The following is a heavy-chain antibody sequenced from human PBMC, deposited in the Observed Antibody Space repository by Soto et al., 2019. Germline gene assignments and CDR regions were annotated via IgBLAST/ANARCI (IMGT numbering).Heavy chain of an antibody. Sequence: GGSLRLSCAASGFNFGYCAMSWVRQAPGRRLEWVSGISGGGKNTYYADSVKGRIAISRDNSKNTLYLQMNSLRVEDTALYYCAKSESGISGPVDYWGQGTLVTVSS. CDR2: ISGGGKNT. D-gene: IGHD3-3*01. V-gene: IGHV3-23*01. J-gene: IGHJ4*02. CDR1: GFNFGYCA. CDR3: AKSESGISGPVDY.